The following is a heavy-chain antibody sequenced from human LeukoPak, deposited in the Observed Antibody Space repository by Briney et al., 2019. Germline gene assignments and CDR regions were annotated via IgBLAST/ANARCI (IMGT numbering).Heavy chain of an antibody. CDR3: ARSTPSDFYFDY. Sequence: PGWSLRLSCAATGFNFSNSEMNWVRRPSGKGLEWVSYISGSNTIYYADSVKGRFTISRDNAKNSLYLQMNNLRAEDTAVYYCARSTPSDFYFDYWGQGTLVTVSS. V-gene: IGHV3-48*03. D-gene: IGHD2-2*01. CDR1: GFNFSNSE. CDR2: ISGSNTI. J-gene: IGHJ4*02.